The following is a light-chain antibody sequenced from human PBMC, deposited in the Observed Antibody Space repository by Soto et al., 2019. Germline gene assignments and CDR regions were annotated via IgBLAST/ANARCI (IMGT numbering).Light chain of an antibody. J-gene: IGKJ1*01. CDR1: QSVINY. CDR2: DIS. V-gene: IGKV1-39*01. CDR3: QQSYYLLT. Sequence: MNHSLYSPSAYLGARDTITCRTSQSVINYLHWYQQKPGKAPNLLIYDISTLQSGVPSRFSGSGSGTDFTLTISSLQHEDFATYYCQQSYYLLTFGQGTNVDIK.